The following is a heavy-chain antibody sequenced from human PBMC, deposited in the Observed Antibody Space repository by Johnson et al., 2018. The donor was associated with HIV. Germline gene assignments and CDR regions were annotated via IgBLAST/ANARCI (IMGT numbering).Heavy chain of an antibody. D-gene: IGHD2-21*02. Sequence: VQLVESGGGLVQPGRSLRLSCAPSGFTFDDYAMHWVRQAPGKGLEWVSGINWDGGSTGYADSVKGRFTISRDNSKNTLYLQMNTLRAEDTAVYYCAKDLVVVTARGAFDIWGQGTMVTVSS. CDR2: INWDGGST. J-gene: IGHJ3*02. CDR3: AKDLVVVTARGAFDI. CDR1: GFTFDDYA. V-gene: IGHV3-9*01.